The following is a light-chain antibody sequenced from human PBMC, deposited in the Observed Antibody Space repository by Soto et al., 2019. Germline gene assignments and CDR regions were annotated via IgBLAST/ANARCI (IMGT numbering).Light chain of an antibody. CDR1: QSVSSSY. Sequence: EIVLTQSPGTLSLSPGERATLSCRASQSVSSSYLAWYQQKPGQATRLLIYGAASRATSIPDRFSGSGSGTDFTLTIISLEHEDFAVYYCQQYGSSPMYTFGQGTKLEIK. CDR2: GAA. CDR3: QQYGSSPMYT. J-gene: IGKJ2*01. V-gene: IGKV3-20*01.